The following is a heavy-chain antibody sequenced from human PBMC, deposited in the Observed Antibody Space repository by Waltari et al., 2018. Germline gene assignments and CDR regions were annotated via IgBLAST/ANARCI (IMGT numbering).Heavy chain of an antibody. CDR1: GFTFSSYA. V-gene: IGHV3-64*01. D-gene: IGHD2-2*01. CDR3: ASAYCSSTSCQPPDY. CDR2: ISSNGGST. J-gene: IGHJ4*02. Sequence: EVQLVESGGGLVQPGGSLRLSCAASGFTFSSYAMHWVHQAPGKGLEYVSAISSNGGSTYYANSVKGRFTISRDNSKNTLYLQMGSLRAEDMAVYYCASAYCSSTSCQPPDYWGQGTLVTVSS.